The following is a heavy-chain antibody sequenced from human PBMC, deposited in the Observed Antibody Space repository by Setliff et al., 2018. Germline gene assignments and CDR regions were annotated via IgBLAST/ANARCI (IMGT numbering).Heavy chain of an antibody. CDR2: INHSGST. Sequence: SETLSLTCAVYGGSFSGYYWSWIRQPPGKGLEWIGEINHSGSTNYNPSPKSRVTISVDTSKNQFSLKLSSVTAADTAVYYCARKYNFWSGELDYWGQGTLVTVSS. CDR3: ARKYNFWSGELDY. J-gene: IGHJ4*02. CDR1: GGSFSGYY. V-gene: IGHV4-34*01. D-gene: IGHD3-3*01.